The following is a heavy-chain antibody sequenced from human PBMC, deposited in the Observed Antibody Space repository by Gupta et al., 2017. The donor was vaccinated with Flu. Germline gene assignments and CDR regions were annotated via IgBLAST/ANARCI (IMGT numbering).Heavy chain of an antibody. D-gene: IGHD5-18*01. CDR3: ASVVDTVMVTTDDAFDI. Sequence: QVQLVQSGAEVKKPGSSVKVSCEASGYAISWVRQAPGQGLEWMGGIIPIFGTENYAQKFQGRVTITADKSTNTAYMELSSLRSEDTAVYDCASVVDTVMVTTDDAFDIWGQGTMVTVSS. CDR2: IIPIFGTE. CDR1: GYA. J-gene: IGHJ3*02. V-gene: IGHV1-69*06.